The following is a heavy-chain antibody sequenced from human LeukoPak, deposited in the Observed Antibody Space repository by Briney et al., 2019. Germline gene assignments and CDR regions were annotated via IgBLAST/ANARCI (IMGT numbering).Heavy chain of an antibody. V-gene: IGHV6-1*01. CDR3: AREDYYDSSGYYYRVYFDY. D-gene: IGHD3-22*01. J-gene: IGHJ4*02. CDR2: TYYRSKWYN. CDR1: GDSISSNSAA. Sequence: SQTLSLTCAISGDSISSNSAAWNWIRQSPSRGLEWLGRTYYRSKWYNDYAVSVKSRITINPDTSKNQFSLQLNSVTPEDTAVYYCAREDYYDSSGYYYRVYFDYWGQGTLVTVSS.